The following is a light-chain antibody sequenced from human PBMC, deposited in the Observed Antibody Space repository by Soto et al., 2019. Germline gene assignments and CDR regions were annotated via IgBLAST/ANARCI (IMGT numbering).Light chain of an antibody. CDR2: AAS. CDR1: QSISTY. Sequence: DIQMTQSPSTLSAGVGDRVTITCRASQSISTYINWYQQKAGKAPTLLIYAASSLQSGVPSRFSGGGSGTDFTLTINTLQPEDFATYFCQQCYSSPRTFSQGTQVEIK. V-gene: IGKV1-39*01. J-gene: IGKJ1*01. CDR3: QQCYSSPRT.